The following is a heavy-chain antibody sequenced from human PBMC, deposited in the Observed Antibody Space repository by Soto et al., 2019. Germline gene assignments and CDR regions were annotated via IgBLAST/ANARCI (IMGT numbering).Heavy chain of an antibody. CDR2: LIPIYDAP. V-gene: IGHV1-69*06. CDR3: ARVREPHLDHYGLDV. J-gene: IGHJ6*02. D-gene: IGHD1-1*01. Sequence: GASVKVSCKTSGFIFNVYGIHWLRQAPGQGLEWVGGLIPIYDAPYYAQKFQGRVTISADKSTTTVHLELSSLQSDDTAVYFCARVREPHLDHYGLDVWGQGTTVTVSS. CDR1: GFIFNVYG.